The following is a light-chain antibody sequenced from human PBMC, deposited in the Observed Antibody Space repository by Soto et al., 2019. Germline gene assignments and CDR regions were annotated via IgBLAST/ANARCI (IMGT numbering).Light chain of an antibody. CDR3: TSSLYSSGHFV. CDR1: SSDVTTYHY. CDR2: EVS. J-gene: IGLJ1*01. Sequence: QSVLTQPASVPGSPGQSITISCTGSSSDVTTYHYVSWYRQHPGKAPKLMIYEVSHRPSGVSNRFSGSKSGNTASLTITGRQDDDEDAYYCTSSLYSSGHFVFGTGTKLTVL. V-gene: IGLV2-14*01.